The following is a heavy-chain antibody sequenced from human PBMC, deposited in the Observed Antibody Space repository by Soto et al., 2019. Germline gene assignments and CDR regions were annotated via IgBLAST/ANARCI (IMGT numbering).Heavy chain of an antibody. Sequence: SGPTLVNPTQTLTLTCTFSGFSLSTSGVGVGWIRQPPGKALEWLALIYWNDDKRYSPSLKSRLTITKDTSKNQVVLTMTNMDPVDTATYYCAHSKMITFGGVIVIRRVNWFDPWGQGTLVTVSS. CDR3: AHSKMITFGGVIVIRRVNWFDP. J-gene: IGHJ5*02. CDR1: GFSLSTSGVG. D-gene: IGHD3-16*02. V-gene: IGHV2-5*01. CDR2: IYWNDDK.